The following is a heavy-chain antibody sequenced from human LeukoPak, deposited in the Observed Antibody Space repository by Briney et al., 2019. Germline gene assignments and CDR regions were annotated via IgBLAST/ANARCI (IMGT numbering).Heavy chain of an antibody. CDR3: ASSRYCSSTSCYAADYYYYGMDV. CDR2: INPNSGGT. CDR1: GYTFTGYY. J-gene: IGHJ6*02. Sequence: ASVKVSCKASGYTFTGYYMHWVRQAPGQGLQWMGRINPNSGGTNYAQKFQGRVTMTRDTSISTAYMELSRLRSDDTAVYYCASSRYCSSTSCYAADYYYYGMDVWGQGTTVTVSS. D-gene: IGHD2-2*01. V-gene: IGHV1-2*06.